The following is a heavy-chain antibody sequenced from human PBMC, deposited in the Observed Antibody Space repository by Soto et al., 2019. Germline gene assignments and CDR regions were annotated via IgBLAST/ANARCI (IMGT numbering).Heavy chain of an antibody. V-gene: IGHV2-5*02. CDR1: GFSLSTSGVG. J-gene: IGHJ2*01. Sequence: HITLKESGPTLVKPTQTLTLTCTFSGFSLSTSGVGVGWIRQPPGKALECLALIYWDDDKRYSPSLKSRLTIPKDTSKKQVVLRMTTMDPVDTATYYCAHSGPMTSVTTGGQRRKFWYFDLWGRGTLVTVSS. CDR3: AHSGPMTSVTTGGQRRKFWYFDL. CDR2: IYWDDDK. D-gene: IGHD4-17*01.